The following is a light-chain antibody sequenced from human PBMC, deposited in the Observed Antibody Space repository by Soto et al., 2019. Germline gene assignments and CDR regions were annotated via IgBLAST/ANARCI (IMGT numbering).Light chain of an antibody. CDR2: GAS. Sequence: ELGLTQSPGTLSLSPGERATLSCRASQSVSSSYLAWYQQKPGQAPRLLIYGASSRATGIPDRFSGSGSGTDFTLTISRLEPEDFAVYYCQQYGSSPRTFGQGTKVEIK. CDR1: QSVSSSY. CDR3: QQYGSSPRT. J-gene: IGKJ1*01. V-gene: IGKV3-20*01.